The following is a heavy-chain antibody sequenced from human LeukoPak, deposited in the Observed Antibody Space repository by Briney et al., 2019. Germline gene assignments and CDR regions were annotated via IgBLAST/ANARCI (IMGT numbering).Heavy chain of an antibody. Sequence: ASVKVSCKASGYSFINYGITWVRQAPGQGLEWMGWITTYDGKTDCAQKVQDRVTMTTDISTSTAYMELRSLRSDDTAVYYCARIRSPYASAPGEWGQGTLVTVSS. CDR3: ARIRSPYASAPGE. CDR2: ITTYDGKT. V-gene: IGHV1-18*01. D-gene: IGHD2-2*01. CDR1: GYSFINYG. J-gene: IGHJ4*02.